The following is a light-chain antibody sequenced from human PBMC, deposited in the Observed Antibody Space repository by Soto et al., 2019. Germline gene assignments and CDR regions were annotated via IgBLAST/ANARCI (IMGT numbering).Light chain of an antibody. V-gene: IGLV2-14*03. CDR2: HVS. Sequence: QSALPQPASVSGSPGQSITISCAGTSSDIGASDYVSWYQQHSGRAPKLMIYHVSYRPSGVSDRFSGSKSGNRATLTISGLQAEDEADYYCSSYTSRNTVVFGSGTKLTVL. CDR1: SSDIGASDY. CDR3: SSYTSRNTVV. J-gene: IGLJ1*01.